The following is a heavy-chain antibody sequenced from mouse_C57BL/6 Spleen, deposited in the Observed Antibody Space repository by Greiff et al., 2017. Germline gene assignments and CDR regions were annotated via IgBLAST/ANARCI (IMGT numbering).Heavy chain of an antibody. CDR3: ARCGDGYSLFAY. CDR1: GYTFTSYG. J-gene: IGHJ3*01. Sequence: VQVVESGAELARPGASVKLSCKASGYTFTSYGISWVKQRPGQGLEWIGDFHPSSGNTYYNEKFKGKATLTAEKSSSTVYLELRRLTSEDSAVYFCARCGDGYSLFAYWGQGTLVTVSA. D-gene: IGHD2-3*01. CDR2: FHPSSGNT. V-gene: IGHV1-81*01.